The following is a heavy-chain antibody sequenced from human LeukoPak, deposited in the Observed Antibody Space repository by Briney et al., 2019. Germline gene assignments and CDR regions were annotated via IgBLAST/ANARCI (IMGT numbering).Heavy chain of an antibody. CDR3: ARAPRSYDFWSGYLFDY. V-gene: IGHV4-4*07. J-gene: IGHJ4*02. Sequence: SGTLSLTCTVSGGSISSYYWSWIRQPAGKGLEWIGRIYTSGSTNYNPSLKSRVTMSVDTSKNQFSLKLSSVTAADTAVYYCARAPRSYDFWSGYLFDYWGQGTLVTVSS. D-gene: IGHD3-3*01. CDR2: IYTSGST. CDR1: GGSISSYY.